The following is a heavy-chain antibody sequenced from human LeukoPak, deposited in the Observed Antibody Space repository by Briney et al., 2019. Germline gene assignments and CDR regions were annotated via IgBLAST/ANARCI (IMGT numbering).Heavy chain of an antibody. CDR3: AAEMDSGSYTFDY. V-gene: IGHV1-58*01. Sequence: SVKVSCKASGFTFTSSAVQWVRQARGQRLEWIGWIVVGSGNTNYAQKFQERVTITRDMSTSTAHMELSSLRSEDTAVYYCAAEMDSGSYTFDYWGQGTLVTVSS. CDR1: GFTFTSSA. J-gene: IGHJ4*02. D-gene: IGHD1-26*01. CDR2: IVVGSGNT.